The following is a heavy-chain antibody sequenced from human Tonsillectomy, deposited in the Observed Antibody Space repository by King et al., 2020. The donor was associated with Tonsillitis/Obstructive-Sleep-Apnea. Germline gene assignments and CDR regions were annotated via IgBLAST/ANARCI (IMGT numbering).Heavy chain of an antibody. V-gene: IGHV3-43*02. CDR1: GFTFDDYA. CDR2: ISGDGGST. J-gene: IGHJ6*03. Sequence: QLVQSGGGVVQPGGSLRLSCAASGFTFDDYAMHWVRPAPGKGLEWVSLISGDGGSTYYADSVKGRFAISRDNSKNSLYLQMNSLRTEDTALYYCAKDPTAAAGRYYYYYYMDVWGKGTTVTVSS. CDR3: AKDPTAAAGRYYYYYYMDV. D-gene: IGHD6-13*01.